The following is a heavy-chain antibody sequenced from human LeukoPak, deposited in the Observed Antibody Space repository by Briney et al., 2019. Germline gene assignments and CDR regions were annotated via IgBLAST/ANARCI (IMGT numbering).Heavy chain of an antibody. Sequence: LSLTCAASGFTFSSYWMSWVRQAPGKGLEWVANIKQDGSERYYVDSVKGRFTISRDNAKNSLYLQMNSLRAEDTAVYYCVVVITLFDYWGQGTLVTVSS. D-gene: IGHD3-22*01. CDR2: IKQDGSER. CDR3: VVVITLFDY. V-gene: IGHV3-7*01. CDR1: GFTFSSYW. J-gene: IGHJ4*02.